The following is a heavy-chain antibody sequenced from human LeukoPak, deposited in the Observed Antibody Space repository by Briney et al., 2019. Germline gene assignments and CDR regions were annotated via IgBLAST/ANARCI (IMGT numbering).Heavy chain of an antibody. CDR1: GGSISSHY. V-gene: IGHV4-59*11. CDR3: AREVTDFWSGSLVDP. Sequence: SETLSLTCTVSGGSISSHYWSWIRQPPGKGLEWIGYIYYSGSTNYNPPLKSRVTISVDTSKNQFSLKLSSVTAADTAVYYCAREVTDFWSGSLVDPWGQGTLVTVSS. D-gene: IGHD3-3*01. J-gene: IGHJ5*02. CDR2: IYYSGST.